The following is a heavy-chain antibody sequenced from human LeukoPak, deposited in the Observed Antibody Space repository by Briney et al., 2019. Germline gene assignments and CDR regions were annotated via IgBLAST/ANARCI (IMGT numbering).Heavy chain of an antibody. CDR2: MNPNSGNT. J-gene: IGHJ3*02. V-gene: IGHV1-8*01. CDR3: ARVVVRGVMRGAFDI. CDR1: GYTFTSYD. D-gene: IGHD3-10*01. Sequence: ASVKVSCKASGYTFTSYDINWVRQATGQGLKWMGWMNPNSGNTGYAQKFQGRVTMTRNTSISTAYMELSSLRSEDTAVYYCARVVVRGVMRGAFDIWGQGTMVTVSS.